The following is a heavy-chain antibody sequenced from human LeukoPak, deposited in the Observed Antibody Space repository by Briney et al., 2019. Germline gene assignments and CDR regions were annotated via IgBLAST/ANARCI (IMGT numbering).Heavy chain of an antibody. Sequence: PGGSLRLSCAASGFTFDDYGMSWVRQAPGKGLEWASGINWNGGSTGYADSVKGRFTISRDNAKNSLYLQMNSLRAEDTALYYCARDMITFGGAHGNAFDIWGQGTMVTVSS. J-gene: IGHJ3*02. V-gene: IGHV3-20*04. CDR2: INWNGGST. CDR1: GFTFDDYG. CDR3: ARDMITFGGAHGNAFDI. D-gene: IGHD3-16*01.